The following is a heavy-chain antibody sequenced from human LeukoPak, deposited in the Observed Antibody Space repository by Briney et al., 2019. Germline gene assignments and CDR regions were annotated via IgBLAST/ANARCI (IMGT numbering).Heavy chain of an antibody. CDR2: IKQDGSEK. V-gene: IGHV3-7*01. D-gene: IGHD3-10*01. J-gene: IGHJ4*02. Sequence: GGSLRLSCAASGLTFSSYWMSWVRQAPGKGLEWVANIKQDGSEKYYVDSVKGRFTISRDNAKNSLYLQMNSLRAEDTAVYYCARFTRGFGGYWGQGTLVTVSS. CDR3: ARFTRGFGGY. CDR1: GLTFSSYW.